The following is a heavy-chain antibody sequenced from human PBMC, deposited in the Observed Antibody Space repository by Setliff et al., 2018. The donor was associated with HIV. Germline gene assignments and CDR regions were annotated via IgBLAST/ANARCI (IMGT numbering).Heavy chain of an antibody. CDR1: GFTFSNAW. CDR2: IKGKSDGETT. V-gene: IGHV3-15*01. D-gene: IGHD2-2*02. Sequence: RLSCAASGFTFSNAWMTWVRQAPGKGLEWVGLIKGKSDGETTDYAEPVKGRFSISRDDSKNALFLQMNSLKTEDTAVYHCTTVHYCSPTRCYIFDYWGQGTPVTVSS. CDR3: TTVHYCSPTRCYIFDY. J-gene: IGHJ4*02.